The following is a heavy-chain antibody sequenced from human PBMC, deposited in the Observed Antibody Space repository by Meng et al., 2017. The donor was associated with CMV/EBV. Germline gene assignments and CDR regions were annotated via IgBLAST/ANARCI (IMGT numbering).Heavy chain of an antibody. J-gene: IGHJ4*02. V-gene: IGHV1-69*05. CDR2: ITPIFGTA. CDR1: GGTFSSYA. CDR3: VGVGAVDY. D-gene: IGHD1-26*01. Sequence: VKVPCKASGGTFSSYAMSWVRQAPVQGLEWMGGITPIFGTANNAQKFQGRVTITTDESTSTAYMELSSLRSEDTAVYYCVGVGAVDYWGQGTLVTVSS.